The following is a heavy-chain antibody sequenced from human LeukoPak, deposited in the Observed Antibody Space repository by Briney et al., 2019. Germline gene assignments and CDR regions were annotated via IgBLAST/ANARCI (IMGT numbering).Heavy chain of an antibody. CDR1: GFTFSSYW. CDR3: ARATYSNQLLNFDY. J-gene: IGHJ4*02. V-gene: IGHV3-48*04. Sequence: GGSLRLSCAASGFTFSSYWMNWVRQAPGKGLEWVSYISSTGGTIYYADSMKGRFTISRDNAKNSLYLQMNSLRVEDTAVYYCARATYSNQLLNFDYWGQGTLVTVSS. D-gene: IGHD4-11*01. CDR2: ISSTGGTI.